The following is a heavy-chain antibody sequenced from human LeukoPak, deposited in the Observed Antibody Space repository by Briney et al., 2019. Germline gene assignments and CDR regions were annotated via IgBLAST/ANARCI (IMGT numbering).Heavy chain of an antibody. J-gene: IGHJ6*02. D-gene: IGHD2-2*01. V-gene: IGHV1-46*01. CDR2: INPSGGST. Sequence: GESLKISCKGSGYTFTSSFIHWVRQAPGQGLEWMGIINPSGGSTSYAQKFQDRVTMTRDTSTSTVYMELSSLRSEDTAVYYCARSRDSYGMDVWGQGTTVTVSS. CDR3: ARSRDSYGMDV. CDR1: GYTFTSSF.